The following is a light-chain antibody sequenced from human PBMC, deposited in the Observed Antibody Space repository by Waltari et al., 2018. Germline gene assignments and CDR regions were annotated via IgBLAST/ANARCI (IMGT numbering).Light chain of an antibody. CDR1: SSNIGAGYD. CDR2: GNY. V-gene: IGLV1-40*01. Sequence: QSVLTQPPSVSGAPGQRVTISCSGSSSNIGAGYDAHWYQQIPGTTPKLLIYGNYNRPSGVPDRFSGSKSGTSASLAIAGLQAEDEADYYCQSYDNSLRLWVFGGGTKVTVL. CDR3: QSYDNSLRLWV. J-gene: IGLJ3*02.